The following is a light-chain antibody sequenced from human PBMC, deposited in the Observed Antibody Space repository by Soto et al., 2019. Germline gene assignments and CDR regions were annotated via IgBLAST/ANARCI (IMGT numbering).Light chain of an antibody. V-gene: IGKV1-39*01. CDR1: RDIRSY. CDR2: DSS. CDR3: QQSYNGPFT. Sequence: GDRVTITCRASRDIRSYLSWYHQKPGRAPQLLIYDSSTLEPGVPSRFSGSGSGTDFTLTISSLQPEDFATYYCQQSYNGPFTFGPGTKVDIK. J-gene: IGKJ3*01.